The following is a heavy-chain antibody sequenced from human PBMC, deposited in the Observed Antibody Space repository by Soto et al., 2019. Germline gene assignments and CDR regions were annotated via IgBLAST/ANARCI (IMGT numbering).Heavy chain of an antibody. Sequence: QVQLQESGPGLVKPSETLSLTCTVSGGSISSDYWSWILQSPGKGLECIGYTYYIGNTNYNPSLESRATISLDRSKNQFSLKLISVTAADTAVYYCAKWTSYPTWFGPWGQGILVTVSS. CDR2: TYYIGNT. CDR1: GGSISSDY. V-gene: IGHV4-59*01. CDR3: AKWTSYPTWFGP. J-gene: IGHJ5*02. D-gene: IGHD1-26*01.